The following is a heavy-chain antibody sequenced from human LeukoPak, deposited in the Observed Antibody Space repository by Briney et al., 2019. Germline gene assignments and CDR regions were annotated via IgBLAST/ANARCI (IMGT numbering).Heavy chain of an antibody. Sequence: GGSLRLSCAASGFTFSDYYMSWIRQAPGKGLEWVSYISSSSSDTNYADSVKGRFTISRDNAKNSLYLQMNSLRAEDTAVYYCARSSAYCSSTSCPTYYYGMDVWGKGTTVTVSS. CDR1: GFTFSDYY. J-gene: IGHJ6*04. D-gene: IGHD2-2*01. CDR2: ISSSSSDT. CDR3: ARSSAYCSSTSCPTYYYGMDV. V-gene: IGHV3-11*06.